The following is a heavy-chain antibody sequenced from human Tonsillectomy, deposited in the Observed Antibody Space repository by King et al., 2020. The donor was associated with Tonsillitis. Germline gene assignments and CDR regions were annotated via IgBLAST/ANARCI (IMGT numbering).Heavy chain of an antibody. J-gene: IGHJ4*02. CDR3: AKGGLGYCSSTNCYYYFDY. Sequence: VQLVESGGGLVQPGGSLRLSCAASGFTFSSYAMSWPRKAPGKGREWVSAFRGGGGMAYYADPVKGRFTISRDNSKNTLYLQMNSLRAEDTAVYFCAKGGLGYCSSTNCYYYFDYWGQGTLVTVSS. V-gene: IGHV3-23*04. CDR2: FRGGGGMA. CDR1: GFTFSSYA. D-gene: IGHD2-2*03.